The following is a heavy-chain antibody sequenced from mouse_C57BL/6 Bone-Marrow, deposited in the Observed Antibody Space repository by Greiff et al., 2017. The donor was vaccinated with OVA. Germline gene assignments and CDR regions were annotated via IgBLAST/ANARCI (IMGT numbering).Heavy chain of an antibody. V-gene: IGHV2-2*01. J-gene: IGHJ2*01. D-gene: IGHD1-1*01. CDR3: AREGEFITTVVATGYFDY. CDR1: GFSLTSYG. CDR2: IWSGGST. Sequence: VQLQQSGPGLVQPSQSLSITCTVSGFSLTSYGVHWVRQSPGKGLEWLGVIWSGGSTDYNAAFISRLSISKDNSKSQVFFKMNSLQADDTAIYYCAREGEFITTVVATGYFDYWGQGTTLTVSS.